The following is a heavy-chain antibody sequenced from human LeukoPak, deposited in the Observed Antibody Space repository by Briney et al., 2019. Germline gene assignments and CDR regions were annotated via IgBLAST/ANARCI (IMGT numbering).Heavy chain of an antibody. CDR3: ASGYYYGDSFDY. CDR1: GFTFHNHW. J-gene: IGHJ4*02. Sequence: GGSLRLSCAASGFTFHNHWMHWVRQVPGKGLAWVARIDSDGSTTNYADSVRGRFTIARDNAKNTLNLLMTSLRPDDTAIYYCASGYYYGDSFDYWGQGALVTVSS. CDR2: IDSDGSTT. V-gene: IGHV3-74*01. D-gene: IGHD3-10*01.